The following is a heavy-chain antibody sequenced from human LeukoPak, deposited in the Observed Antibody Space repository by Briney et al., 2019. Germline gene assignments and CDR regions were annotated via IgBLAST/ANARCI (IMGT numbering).Heavy chain of an antibody. V-gene: IGHV3-21*04. Sequence: GGSLRLSCAASGFTFSSYSMNWVRQAPGKGLEWVSSISSSSSYIYYADSVKGRFTISRDNAKNSPYLQMNSLRAEDTALYYCARDSHYGSGTIDYWGQGTLVTVSS. J-gene: IGHJ4*02. D-gene: IGHD3-10*01. CDR2: ISSSSSYI. CDR1: GFTFSSYS. CDR3: ARDSHYGSGTIDY.